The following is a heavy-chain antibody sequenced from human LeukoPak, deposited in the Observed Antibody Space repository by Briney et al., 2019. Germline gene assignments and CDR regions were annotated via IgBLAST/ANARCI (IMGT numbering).Heavy chain of an antibody. Sequence: GGSLRLSCAVSGFTFSSYWMTWVRQVPGKGLQWVANINQDGREKYYMDSMKGRLSISRDNTENSVFRQLTSLRPEDTGIYFCAKGRDYGDYWGQGTLVAVSS. CDR2: INQDGREK. V-gene: IGHV3-7*01. CDR3: AKGRDYGDY. J-gene: IGHJ4*02. CDR1: GFTFSSYW.